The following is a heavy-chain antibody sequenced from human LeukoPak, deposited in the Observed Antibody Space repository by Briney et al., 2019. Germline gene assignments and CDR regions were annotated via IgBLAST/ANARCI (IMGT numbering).Heavy chain of an antibody. CDR2: IYYSGST. J-gene: IGHJ4*02. Sequence: KPSETLSLTCTVSGGSISSYYWSWIRQPPGKGLEWIGYIYYSGSTNYNPSLKSRVTISVDRSKNQFSLKLSSVTAADTAVYYCARARHGSSSDYWGQGTLVTVSS. CDR3: ARARHGSSSDY. D-gene: IGHD6-6*01. V-gene: IGHV4-59*12. CDR1: GGSISSYY.